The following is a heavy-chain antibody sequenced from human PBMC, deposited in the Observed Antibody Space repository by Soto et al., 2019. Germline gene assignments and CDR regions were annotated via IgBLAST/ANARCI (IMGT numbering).Heavy chain of an antibody. CDR2: IDSSGST. CDR3: AREGYSSRWNPIDY. D-gene: IGHD6-13*01. J-gene: IGHJ4*02. Sequence: SETLSLTCTVSGVSISFYYLSWIRQPPGKGLEWIAYIDSSGSTKYNPSLKSRVTISLDTSRNQLSLKLNSVTAADTAVYYCAREGYSSRWNPIDYWGQGTQVTVSS. CDR1: GVSISFYY. V-gene: IGHV4-59*01.